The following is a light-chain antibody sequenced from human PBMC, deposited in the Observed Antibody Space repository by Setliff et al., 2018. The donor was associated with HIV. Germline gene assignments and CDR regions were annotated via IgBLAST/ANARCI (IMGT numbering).Light chain of an antibody. V-gene: IGLV2-14*03. CDR2: DVS. Sequence: QSALAQPASVSGSPGQSITISCTGTSSDVGGYNYVSWYQLHPGKAPKLMIFDVSERPSGVSNRFSGSKSGNTASLTISGLQAEDEANYYCLSHTSRSTYVFETGTKVTVL. CDR1: SSDVGGYNY. J-gene: IGLJ1*01. CDR3: LSHTSRSTYV.